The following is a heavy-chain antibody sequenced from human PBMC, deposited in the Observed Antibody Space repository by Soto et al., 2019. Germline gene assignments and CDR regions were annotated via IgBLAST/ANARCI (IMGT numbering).Heavy chain of an antibody. Sequence: GGSLRLSCTASGFTFSRYAMSWVRQAPGKGLEWVSTISDSGSTYYAESVKGRLTISRDNSKNTLYLQMNSLRAEDTAVYYCAKGGDSSSWKNWFDPWGQGTLVTVSS. CDR3: AKGGDSSSWKNWFDP. CDR2: ISDSGST. D-gene: IGHD6-13*01. CDR1: GFTFSRYA. J-gene: IGHJ5*02. V-gene: IGHV3-23*01.